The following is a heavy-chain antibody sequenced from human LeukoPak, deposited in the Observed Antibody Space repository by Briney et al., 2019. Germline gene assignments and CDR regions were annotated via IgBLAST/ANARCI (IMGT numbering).Heavy chain of an antibody. J-gene: IGHJ6*03. Sequence: GGSLRLSCAASGFTFSSYWMSWVRQAPGKGLEWVANIKQDGSEKYYVDSVKGRFTISRDNAKNSLYLQMNSLRAEDTAVYYCARVGGSSWYSYYYYYMDVWGKGTTVTISS. V-gene: IGHV3-7*01. CDR1: GFTFSSYW. CDR2: IKQDGSEK. D-gene: IGHD6-13*01. CDR3: ARVGGSSWYSYYYYYMDV.